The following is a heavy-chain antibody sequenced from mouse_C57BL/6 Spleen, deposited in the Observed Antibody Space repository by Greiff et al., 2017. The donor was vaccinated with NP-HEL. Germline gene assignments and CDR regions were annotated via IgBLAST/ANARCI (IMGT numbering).Heavy chain of an antibody. CDR1: GYTFTSYD. CDR3: AGTTVVAYYFDY. CDR2: IYPRAGSP. D-gene: IGHD1-1*01. Sequence: VQLMESGPELVKPGASVKLSCKASGYTFTSYDIHWVKQRPGQGLEWIGWIYPRAGSPRYNEKFKGKATLTVDPSSSTAYMELHSLTSEDSAVYFGAGTTVVAYYFDYWGQGTTLTVSS. J-gene: IGHJ2*01. V-gene: IGHV1-85*01.